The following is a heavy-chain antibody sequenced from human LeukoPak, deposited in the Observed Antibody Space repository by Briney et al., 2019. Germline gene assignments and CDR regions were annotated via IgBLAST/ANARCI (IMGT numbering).Heavy chain of an antibody. CDR1: GGSISSYY. V-gene: IGHV4-59*01. Sequence: SETLSLTCTVSGGSISSYYWSWIRQPPGKRLEWIGHIYDSGSTNYNPSLKSRVTISVDTSKNQFSLKLSSVTAADTAVYYCASRSSIWSGYQDTLYYFDSWGQGTLVTVSS. D-gene: IGHD3-3*01. J-gene: IGHJ4*02. CDR2: IYDSGST. CDR3: ASRSSIWSGYQDTLYYFDS.